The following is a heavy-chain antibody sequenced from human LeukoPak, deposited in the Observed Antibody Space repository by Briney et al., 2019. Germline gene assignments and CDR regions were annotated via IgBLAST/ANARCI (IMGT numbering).Heavy chain of an antibody. J-gene: IGHJ4*02. CDR2: IGSSSSYI. Sequence: PGGSLRLSCAASGFTFSSYSMNRVRQAPGKGLEWVSSIGSSSSYIYYADSVKGRFTISRDNAKNSLYLQMNSLRAEDTAVYYCARSFLSIAAAATDYWGQGTLVTVSS. D-gene: IGHD6-13*01. CDR3: ARSFLSIAAAATDY. V-gene: IGHV3-21*01. CDR1: GFTFSSYS.